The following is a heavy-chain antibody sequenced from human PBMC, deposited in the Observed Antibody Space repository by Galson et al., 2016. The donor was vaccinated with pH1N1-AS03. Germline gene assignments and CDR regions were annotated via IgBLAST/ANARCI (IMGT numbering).Heavy chain of an antibody. V-gene: IGHV3-30*01. Sequence: SLRLSCAASGVIVSTYAMHWVRQAPGKGLEWLAVISHDGRNKYYVDSVKGRFTISRDNSKNTLYLQMNSLRAEDTAVYYCARDHDFWTGYSGGYYYYIDVWGKGTTVTVSS. CDR1: GVIVSTYA. D-gene: IGHD3/OR15-3a*01. CDR3: ARDHDFWTGYSGGYYYYIDV. J-gene: IGHJ6*03. CDR2: ISHDGRNK.